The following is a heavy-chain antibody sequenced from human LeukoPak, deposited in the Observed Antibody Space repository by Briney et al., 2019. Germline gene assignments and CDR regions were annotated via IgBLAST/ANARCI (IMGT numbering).Heavy chain of an antibody. CDR2: IYYSGST. CDR1: GGSISSYY. V-gene: IGHV4-59*01. D-gene: IGHD3-3*01. CDR3: ARGTDFGVVYYYFDY. J-gene: IGHJ4*02. Sequence: TSETLSLTCTVSGGSISSYYWSWIRQPPGKGLEWIGYIYYSGSTNYNPSLKSRVTISVDTSKNQFSLKLSSVTAADTAVYYCARGTDFGVVYYYFDYWGQGTLVTVSS.